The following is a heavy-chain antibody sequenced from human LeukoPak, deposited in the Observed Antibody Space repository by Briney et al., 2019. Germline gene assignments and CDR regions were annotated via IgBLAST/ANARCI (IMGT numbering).Heavy chain of an antibody. CDR2: ISGSGGST. V-gene: IGHV3-23*01. CDR1: GFTFSNFL. J-gene: IGHJ4*02. D-gene: IGHD7-27*01. CDR3: AIDPNWGTHS. Sequence: PGGSLRLSCAASGFTFSNFLMTWVRQAPGKGLEWVSAISGSGGSTYYADSVKGRFTISRDNSKNALYLQMNSLRVEDTAVYYCAIDPNWGTHSWGQGVLVTVSS.